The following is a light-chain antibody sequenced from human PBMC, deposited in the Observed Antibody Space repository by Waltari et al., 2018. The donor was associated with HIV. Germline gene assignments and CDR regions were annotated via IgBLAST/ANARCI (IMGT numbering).Light chain of an antibody. CDR2: YGS. CDR1: QGIKNY. V-gene: IGKV1-27*01. J-gene: IGKJ1*01. Sequence: DIQMTQSPSSLSASVGDRVTITCRASQGIKNYVAWYQQKPGKPPILLIYYGSTLESGVPSRFSGRGSGTDFTLTISSLQPEDVGTYYCQKYSSEPAFGQGTKVEF. CDR3: QKYSSEPA.